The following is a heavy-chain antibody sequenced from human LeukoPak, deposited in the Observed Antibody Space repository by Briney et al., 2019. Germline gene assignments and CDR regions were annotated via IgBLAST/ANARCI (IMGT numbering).Heavy chain of an antibody. CDR1: GGSISSSSYY. J-gene: IGHJ6*02. Sequence: SETLSLTCTVSGGSISSSSYYWGWIRQPPGKGLEWIGSIYYSGSTYYNPSLKSRVTISVDTSKNQFSLKLSSVTAADTAVYYCARVGYYGSGSYRYYGMDVWGQGTTVTVSS. CDR3: ARVGYYGSGSYRYYGMDV. CDR2: IYYSGST. D-gene: IGHD3-10*01. V-gene: IGHV4-39*07.